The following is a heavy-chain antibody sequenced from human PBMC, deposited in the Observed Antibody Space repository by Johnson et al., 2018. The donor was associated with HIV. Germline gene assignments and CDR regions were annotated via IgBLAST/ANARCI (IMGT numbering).Heavy chain of an antibody. CDR3: AREGIGGGAFDI. CDR1: GITFSSYA. J-gene: IGHJ3*02. CDR2: ISYDGRNK. Sequence: QVQLVESGGGVVQPGRSLRLSCAASGITFSSYAMHWVRQAPGKGLEWVAVISYDGRNKYYVDSAKGRFTISRDNAKNSLYLQMNSLRAEDTAVYYCAREGIGGGAFDIWGQGTMVIVSS. V-gene: IGHV3-30*04.